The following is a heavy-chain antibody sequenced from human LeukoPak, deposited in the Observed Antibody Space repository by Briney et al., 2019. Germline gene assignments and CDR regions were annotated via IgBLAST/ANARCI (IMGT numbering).Heavy chain of an antibody. CDR2: IIPIFGTA. Sequence: SVKVSCKASGYTFTSYGISWVRQATGQGLEWMGGIIPIFGTANYAQRFRGRVTITTDESTSTAYMELSSLRSEDTAVYYCAREKYTTVVTPGAFDIWGQGTMVTVSS. CDR3: AREKYTTVVTPGAFDI. J-gene: IGHJ3*02. CDR1: GYTFTSYG. D-gene: IGHD4-23*01. V-gene: IGHV1-69*05.